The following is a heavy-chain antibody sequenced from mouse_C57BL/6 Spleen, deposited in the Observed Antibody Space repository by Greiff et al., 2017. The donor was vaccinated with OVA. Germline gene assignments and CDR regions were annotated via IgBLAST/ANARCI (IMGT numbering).Heavy chain of an antibody. Sequence: QVQLQQPGAELVKPGASVKLSCKASGYTFTSYWMPWVKQRPGQGLEWIGMIHPNSGSTNYNEKFKSKATLTVDKSSSTAYMQLSSLTSEDSAVYDCARESETLRGFAYWGQGTLVTVSA. J-gene: IGHJ3*01. D-gene: IGHD1-1*01. CDR3: ARESETLRGFAY. V-gene: IGHV1-64*01. CDR2: IHPNSGST. CDR1: GYTFTSYW.